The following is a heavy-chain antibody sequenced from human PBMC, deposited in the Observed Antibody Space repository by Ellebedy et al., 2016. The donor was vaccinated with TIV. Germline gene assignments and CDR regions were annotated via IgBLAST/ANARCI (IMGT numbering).Heavy chain of an antibody. V-gene: IGHV3-64*01. J-gene: IGHJ4*02. CDR2: VSGNGGST. Sequence: GESLKISCAASGFIFSSYAMHWVRQAPGKGLEYVSGVSGNGGSTYYANSVKGRFTISRDNSKNTLYLQMGSLRPEDMAVYYCARDQTPLDYGHLADYWGQGTLVTVSS. CDR3: ARDQTPLDYGHLADY. D-gene: IGHD4-17*01. CDR1: GFIFSSYA.